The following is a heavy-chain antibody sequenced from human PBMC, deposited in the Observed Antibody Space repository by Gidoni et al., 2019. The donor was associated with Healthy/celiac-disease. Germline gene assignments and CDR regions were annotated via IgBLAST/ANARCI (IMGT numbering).Heavy chain of an antibody. CDR3: TSLYSSGWYYYYGMDV. CDR2: IRSKANSYAT. J-gene: IGHJ6*02. V-gene: IGHV3-73*01. D-gene: IGHD6-19*01. CDR1: GFTFSGSA. Sequence: LSCAASGFTFSGSAMHWGRQASGKGLEWVGRIRSKANSYATAYAASVKGRFTISRDDSKNTAYLQMNSLKTEDTAVYYCTSLYSSGWYYYYGMDVWGQGTTVTVSS.